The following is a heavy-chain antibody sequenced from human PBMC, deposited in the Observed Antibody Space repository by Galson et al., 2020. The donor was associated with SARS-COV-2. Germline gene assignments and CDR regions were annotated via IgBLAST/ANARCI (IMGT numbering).Heavy chain of an antibody. D-gene: IGHD3-3*01. CDR1: GYELSSHT. CDR2: IGSSSSTI. J-gene: IGHJ4*02. Sequence: GGSLRLSCAASGYELSSHTIEWVRQAPGKGLEWISYIGSSSSTISYADSVKGRFTVSRENAKNAAYVQMNNLRVEDTAVYYCAREYEKPGNFDYWGQGTLVIVSS. V-gene: IGHV3-48*04. CDR3: AREYEKPGNFDY.